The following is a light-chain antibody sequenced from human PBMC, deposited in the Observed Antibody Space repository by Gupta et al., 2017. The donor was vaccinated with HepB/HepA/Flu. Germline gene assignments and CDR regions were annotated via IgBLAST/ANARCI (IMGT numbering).Light chain of an antibody. CDR2: KAS. CDR1: QSISTW. V-gene: IGKV1-5*03. J-gene: IGKJ4*01. Sequence: DIQMTQSPSPLSASVGDRVTITCRASQSISTWLAWYQQKPGKAPRLLIYKASTLKSGVPSRFSGSRSGTEFTLTISSLQPDDFATYYCQQYKTYPLTFGGGTMVEIK. CDR3: QQYKTYPLT.